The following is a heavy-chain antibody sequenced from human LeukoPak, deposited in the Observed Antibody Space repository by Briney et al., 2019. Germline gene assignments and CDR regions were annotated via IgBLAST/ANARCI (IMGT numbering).Heavy chain of an antibody. Sequence: SETMSLTCAVYGGSFCVHYWSWIRQSPGKGLEWIGEINDSGSTNYNPSLKSRVTISVDTSKSQFSLKLSSVTAADTALYYCSRAEVRGVLPDVRRYWGQGTLVTVSS. CDR3: SRAEVRGVLPDVRRY. J-gene: IGHJ4*02. V-gene: IGHV4-34*01. CDR2: INDSGST. CDR1: GGSFCVHY. D-gene: IGHD3-10*01.